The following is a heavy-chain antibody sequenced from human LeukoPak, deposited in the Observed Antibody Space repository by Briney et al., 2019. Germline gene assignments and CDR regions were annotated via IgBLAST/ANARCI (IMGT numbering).Heavy chain of an antibody. J-gene: IGHJ5*02. D-gene: IGHD1-1*01. CDR2: INHSGST. Sequence: PSETLSLTCAVYSGSFSGYYWNWIRQPPGKGLEWIGEINHSGSTYYNPSLKSRVTISVDTSKNQFSLKLTSVTAADTAVYYCARPVPSRLGWFDPWGQGTLVTVSS. V-gene: IGHV4-34*01. CDR1: SGSFSGYY. CDR3: ARPVPSRLGWFDP.